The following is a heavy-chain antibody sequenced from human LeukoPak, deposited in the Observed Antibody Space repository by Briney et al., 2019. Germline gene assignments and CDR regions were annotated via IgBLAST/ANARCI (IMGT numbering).Heavy chain of an antibody. CDR1: GFTFSSYW. CDR3: ARQYCSSTSCYEGMDYFDY. CDR2: INTDGSST. J-gene: IGHJ4*02. Sequence: GGSLILSCAASGFTFSSYWMHWVRQAPGKGLVWVSRINTDGSSTSYADSVKGRFTISRDNAKNTLYLQMNSLRAEGTAVYYCARQYCSSTSCYEGMDYFDYWGQGTLVTVSS. V-gene: IGHV3-74*01. D-gene: IGHD2-2*01.